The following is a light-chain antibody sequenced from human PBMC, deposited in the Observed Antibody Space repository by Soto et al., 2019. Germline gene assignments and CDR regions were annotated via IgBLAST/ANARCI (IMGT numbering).Light chain of an antibody. CDR3: VAWDDSLSGLV. V-gene: IGLV1-47*02. CDR2: SNN. CDR1: SANIGNNF. Sequence: QSVLTQPPSASGTPGQRVTISCSGVSANIGNNFVCWYQQLPGTAPKLLIYSNNQRPSGVPDRFSGSKSGTPASLAISGLRSEDEADYYCVAWDDSLSGLVFGTGTKVTVL. J-gene: IGLJ1*01.